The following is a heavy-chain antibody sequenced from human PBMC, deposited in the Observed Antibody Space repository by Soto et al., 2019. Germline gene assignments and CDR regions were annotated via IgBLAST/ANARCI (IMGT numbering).Heavy chain of an antibody. Sequence: VKVSCKASGYTFTYHTLHWVRQAPGQRLEWMGWINAGNGNTKISQKFQGRVTITRDTSASTAYMELSSLRSDDTAVYYCARDFGSTSSPFDYWGQGTLVTVSS. V-gene: IGHV1-3*01. CDR3: ARDFGSTSSPFDY. D-gene: IGHD6-6*01. CDR2: INAGNGNT. CDR1: GYTFTYHT. J-gene: IGHJ4*02.